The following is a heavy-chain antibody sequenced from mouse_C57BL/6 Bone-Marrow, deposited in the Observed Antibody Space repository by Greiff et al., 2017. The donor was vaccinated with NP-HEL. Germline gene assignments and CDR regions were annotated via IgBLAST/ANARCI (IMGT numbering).Heavy chain of an antibody. Sequence: VQLQQSGPELVKPGASVKMSCKASGYTFTDYNMHWVKQSHGQSLEWIGYINPNNGGTSYNQKFKGKATLTLNKSSSTAYMELRGLTSDDSAVYYCARYYGSKWYWGQGTSVTVSS. V-gene: IGHV1-22*01. D-gene: IGHD1-1*01. J-gene: IGHJ4*01. CDR3: ARYYGSKWY. CDR2: INPNNGGT. CDR1: GYTFTDYN.